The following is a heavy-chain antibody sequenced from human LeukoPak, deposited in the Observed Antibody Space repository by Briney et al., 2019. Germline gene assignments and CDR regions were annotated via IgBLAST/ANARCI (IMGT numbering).Heavy chain of an antibody. Sequence: GASVKVSCKASGYTFTGYYMHCVRQAPGQGLEWMGWINPNSGGTNYAQKFQGRVTMTRDTSISTAYMELSRLRSDDTAVYYCARDVVGADYYYYMDVWGKGTTVTISS. CDR1: GYTFTGYY. CDR3: ARDVVGADYYYYMDV. CDR2: INPNSGGT. D-gene: IGHD1-26*01. V-gene: IGHV1-2*02. J-gene: IGHJ6*03.